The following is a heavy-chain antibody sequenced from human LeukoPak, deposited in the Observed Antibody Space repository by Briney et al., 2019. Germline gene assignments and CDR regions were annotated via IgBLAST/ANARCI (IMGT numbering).Heavy chain of an antibody. Sequence: PSETLSLTCTVSGGSISSYYWSWIRQPPGKGLEWIGYIYYSGTTNYNPSLKSRVSISVDTSKNQFSLKLSSVTAADTAVYYCARQVGAHDYWGQGTLVTVSS. D-gene: IGHD1-26*01. CDR3: ARQVGAHDY. CDR2: IYYSGTT. J-gene: IGHJ4*02. CDR1: GGSISSYY. V-gene: IGHV4-59*08.